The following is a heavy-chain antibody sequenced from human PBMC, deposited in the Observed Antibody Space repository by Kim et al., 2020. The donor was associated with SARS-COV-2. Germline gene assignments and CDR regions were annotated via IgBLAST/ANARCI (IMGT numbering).Heavy chain of an antibody. Sequence: SETLSLTCTVSGGSISSSSYYWGWIRQPPGKGLEWIGSIYYSGSTYYNPSLKSRVTISVDTSKNQFSLKLSSVTAADTAVYYCANAAGCSGGSCYFNWFDPWGQGTLVTVSS. D-gene: IGHD2-15*01. CDR3: ANAAGCSGGSCYFNWFDP. J-gene: IGHJ5*02. V-gene: IGHV4-39*01. CDR2: IYYSGST. CDR1: GGSISSSSYY.